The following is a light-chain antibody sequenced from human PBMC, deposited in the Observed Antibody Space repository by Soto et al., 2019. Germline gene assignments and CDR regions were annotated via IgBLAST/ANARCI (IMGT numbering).Light chain of an antibody. CDR3: QQHHTCLYT. Sequence: DIKMTQSPSSLVASVGDRVTITCRASQSLGGWLSGYQQKPGEAPQLLIYKASTLENRVPSRFSSSGSGTKFTLPIRSPQADDSATYFCQQHHTCLYTFGQGTKLEI. V-gene: IGKV1-5*03. CDR1: QSLGGW. J-gene: IGKJ2*01. CDR2: KAS.